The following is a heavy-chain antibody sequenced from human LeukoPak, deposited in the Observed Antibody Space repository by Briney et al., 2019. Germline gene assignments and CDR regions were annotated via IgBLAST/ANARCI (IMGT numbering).Heavy chain of an antibody. Sequence: ASVKVSCKASGYTFSGYYMHWVRQAPGQGLEWMGRINPNSGGTNYAQKFQGRVTMTRDTSISTAYMELSRLRSDDTAVYYCARGGYDFVYYYYGMDVWGQGTTVTVSS. D-gene: IGHD3-3*01. CDR1: GYTFSGYY. J-gene: IGHJ6*02. V-gene: IGHV1-2*06. CDR3: ARGGYDFVYYYYGMDV. CDR2: INPNSGGT.